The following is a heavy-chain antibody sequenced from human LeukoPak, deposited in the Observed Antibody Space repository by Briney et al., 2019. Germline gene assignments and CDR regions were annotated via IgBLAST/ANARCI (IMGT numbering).Heavy chain of an antibody. Sequence: ASVKVSCKASGYTFTSYGINWVRQATGQGLGWRGWMNPNSGNTGYAQTFQGRVTITRNTSISTAYMELSSLRSEDTAVYYCARGRGKFRGSSQARRGAEYFQHWGQGTQVTVSS. CDR3: ARGRGKFRGSSQARRGAEYFQH. V-gene: IGHV1-8*03. CDR2: MNPNSGNT. CDR1: GYTFTSYG. J-gene: IGHJ1*01. D-gene: IGHD6-13*01.